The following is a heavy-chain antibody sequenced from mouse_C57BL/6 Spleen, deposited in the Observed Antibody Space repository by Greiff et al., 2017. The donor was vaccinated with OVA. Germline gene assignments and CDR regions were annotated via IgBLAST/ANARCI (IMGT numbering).Heavy chain of an antibody. CDR1: GYSFTGYY. V-gene: IGHV1-42*01. Sequence: VQLKESGPELVKPGASVKISCKASGYSFTGYYMNWVKQSPEKSLEWIGEINPSTGGTTYNQKFKAKATLTVDKSSSTAYMQRKSRTSEDAAVYYCARSYGNRDGYSTAMDYWGQGTSVTVSS. J-gene: IGHJ4*01. D-gene: IGHD2-3*01. CDR2: INPSTGGT. CDR3: ARSYGNRDGYSTAMDY.